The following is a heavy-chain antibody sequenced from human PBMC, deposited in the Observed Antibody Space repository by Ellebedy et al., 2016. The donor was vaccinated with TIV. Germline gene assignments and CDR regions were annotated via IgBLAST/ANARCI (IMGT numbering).Heavy chain of an antibody. CDR1: GGSIGSGDFS. J-gene: IGHJ4*02. CDR3: ARPRYNWNDGGYEY. D-gene: IGHD1-1*01. Sequence: SETLSLXXTVSGGSIGSGDFSWGWIRQPPGKGLDWIGTIYYTGTTDYNPSLKTRVTMSGDRSTNQLSLKLRSVTDADTAVYYCARPRYNWNDGGYEYWGPGILVIVSS. CDR2: IYYTGTT. V-gene: IGHV4-39*01.